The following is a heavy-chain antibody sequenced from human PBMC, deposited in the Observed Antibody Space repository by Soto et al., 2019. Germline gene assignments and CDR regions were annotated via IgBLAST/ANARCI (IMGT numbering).Heavy chain of an antibody. D-gene: IGHD2-15*01. Sequence: QVQLVQSGAEVKKPGASVKVSCKASGFTFASNDINWVRQAPGQGLQWMGWMNANVDATDSPQEFKGRVSMTWNASISTAYLEPHNLKSDDTAVYYCAREVVVGGSLWLDPWGQGSLVTVSS. J-gene: IGHJ5*02. CDR3: AREVVVGGSLWLDP. CDR1: GFTFASND. CDR2: MNANVDAT. V-gene: IGHV1-8*01.